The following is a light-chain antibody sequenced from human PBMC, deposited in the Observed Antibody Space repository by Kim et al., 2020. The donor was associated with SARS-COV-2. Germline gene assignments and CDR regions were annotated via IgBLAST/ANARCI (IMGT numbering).Light chain of an antibody. CDR3: QQKVT. CDR2: GAS. Sequence: EIVLTQSPATLSLSPGERATLSCRASQSVSSSLAWYQQKPGQAPRLLIYGASSRATGIPARFSGSGSGTDFTLTISSLESEDFAVYYCQQKVTFGQGTRLEIK. J-gene: IGKJ5*01. CDR1: QSVSSS. V-gene: IGKV3-11*01.